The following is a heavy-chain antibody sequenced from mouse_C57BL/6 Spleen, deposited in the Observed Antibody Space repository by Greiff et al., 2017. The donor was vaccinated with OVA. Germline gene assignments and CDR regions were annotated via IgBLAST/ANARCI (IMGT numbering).Heavy chain of an antibody. CDR3: ARADGYYDY. CDR2: INPSTGGT. D-gene: IGHD2-3*01. V-gene: IGHV1-42*01. J-gene: IGHJ2*01. Sequence: LQQSGPELVKPGASVKISCKASGYSFTGYYMNWVKQSPEKSLEWIGEINPSTGGTTYNQKFKAKATLTVDKSSSTAYMQLKSLTSEDSAVYYCARADGYYDYWGQGTTLTVSS. CDR1: GYSFTGYY.